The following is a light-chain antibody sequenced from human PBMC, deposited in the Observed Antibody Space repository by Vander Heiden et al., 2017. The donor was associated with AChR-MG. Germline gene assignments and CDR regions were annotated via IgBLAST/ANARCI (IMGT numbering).Light chain of an antibody. Sequence: EIVMTQSPATLSASPGERATLSCRASQSVTSNLAWYQQKPGQAPRLLIYGASTRATGIPARFSGSGSGTEFTLTISSLQSEDFAVYYCQQYNNRPPLTFGGGIKVEIK. CDR1: QSVTSN. CDR3: QQYNNRPPLT. J-gene: IGKJ4*01. V-gene: IGKV3-15*01. CDR2: GAS.